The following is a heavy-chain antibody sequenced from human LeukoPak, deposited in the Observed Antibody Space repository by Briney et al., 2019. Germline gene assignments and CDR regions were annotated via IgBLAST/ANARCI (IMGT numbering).Heavy chain of an antibody. Sequence: GGSLRLSCAASGFTFSSHAMHWVRQAPGKGLEWVAFVSYDGGINSYADFVKGRFTISRDNSKNTLYLQMNTLRREDTAVYFCARDLSRTYTVDYWGQGTLVTVSS. CDR2: VSYDGGIN. V-gene: IGHV3-30*04. CDR3: ARDLSRTYTVDY. J-gene: IGHJ4*02. D-gene: IGHD2-2*02. CDR1: GFTFSSHA.